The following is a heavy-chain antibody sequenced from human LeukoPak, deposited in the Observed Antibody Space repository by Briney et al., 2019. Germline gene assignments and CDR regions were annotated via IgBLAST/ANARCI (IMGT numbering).Heavy chain of an antibody. CDR3: VGQKRGVVLWTDTLCDP. D-gene: IGHD3-3*01. V-gene: IGHV4-59*08. CDR1: GGSISSYY. Sequence: SETLSLTCTVSGGSISSYYWSWIRQPPGKGLEWIGYIYYSGSTNYNPSLKSRVTISVDTSKNQLSLKLSSVTAADTAAYYCVGQKRGVVLWTDTLCDPWGEGTRVTVSS. CDR2: IYYSGST. J-gene: IGHJ5*02.